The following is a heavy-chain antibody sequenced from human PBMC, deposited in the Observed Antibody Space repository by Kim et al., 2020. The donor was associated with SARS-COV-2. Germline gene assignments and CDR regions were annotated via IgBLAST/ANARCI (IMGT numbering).Heavy chain of an antibody. CDR3: ARDCDDILPGSYPHNCFDP. Sequence: GGSLRLSCAASGFTFSSYGMNWVRQAPGKGLEWVASTSGSGSYKFHADAMKGRFTISRDNAEKSLYLDIYSLRAEDTAVYYCARDCDDILPGSYPHNCFDPWGQGTLVTVSS. CDR1: GFTFSSYG. J-gene: IGHJ5*02. CDR2: TSGSGSYK. V-gene: IGHV3-21*01. D-gene: IGHD3-9*01.